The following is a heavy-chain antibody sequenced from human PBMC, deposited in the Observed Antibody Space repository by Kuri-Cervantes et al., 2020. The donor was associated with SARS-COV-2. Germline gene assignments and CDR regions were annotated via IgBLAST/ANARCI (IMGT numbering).Heavy chain of an antibody. J-gene: IGHJ4*02. V-gene: IGHV3-7*01. D-gene: IGHD2-21*01. CDR3: ARVLNSDLAYCGGDCYPYFDY. Sequence: GGSLRLSCAASGFTFSSYWMSWVRQAPGKGLEWVANIKQDGSEKYYVDSVKGRFTISRDNAKNSLYLQMNSLRAEDTAVYYCARVLNSDLAYCGGDCYPYFDYWGQGTLVTVSS. CDR2: IKQDGSEK. CDR1: GFTFSSYW.